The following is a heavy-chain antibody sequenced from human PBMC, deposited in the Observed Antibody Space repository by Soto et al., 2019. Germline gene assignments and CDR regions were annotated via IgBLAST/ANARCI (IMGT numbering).Heavy chain of an antibody. J-gene: IGHJ4*02. CDR3: ARESMGGSSFRREYFDF. CDR1: GGTFSSYA. V-gene: IGHV1-69*13. Sequence: ASVKVSCKASGGTFSSYAISWVRQAPGQGLEWMGGIIPIFGTANYAQKFQGRVTITADESTSTAYMELSSLRSGDTAIFYCARESMGGSSFRREYFDFWGQGTLVTVSS. CDR2: IIPIFGTA. D-gene: IGHD1-26*01.